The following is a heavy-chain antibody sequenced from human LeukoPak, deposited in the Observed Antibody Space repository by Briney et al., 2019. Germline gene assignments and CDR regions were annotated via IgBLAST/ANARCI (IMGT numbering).Heavy chain of an antibody. Sequence: GGSLRLSCEASGFTFSRYWMHWVRQAPGKGLVWVSRIKSDGETNYSASVKCRFTISRDDTKNTVSLQMDSLRAEDTSVYYCARAPSEVGGYYPEYFRHWGQGTLVRVPS. CDR3: ARAPSEVGGYYPEYFRH. J-gene: IGHJ1*01. D-gene: IGHD3-22*01. CDR1: GFTFSRYW. V-gene: IGHV3-74*01. CDR2: IKSDGET.